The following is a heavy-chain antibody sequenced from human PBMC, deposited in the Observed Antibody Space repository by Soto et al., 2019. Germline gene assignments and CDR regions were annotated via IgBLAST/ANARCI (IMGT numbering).Heavy chain of an antibody. Sequence: SVKVSCKASGGTFSNYAISWVRQAPGQGLEWMGWINLTCGSPNYAQKFQGRVTITGDASMSTAYMELSGLRSDDTAVYYCARARHSSGPYYYYYGMDVWGQGTTVTVSS. CDR1: GGTFSNYA. CDR2: INLTCGSP. V-gene: IGHV1-69*13. CDR3: ARARHSSGPYYYYYGMDV. J-gene: IGHJ6*02. D-gene: IGHD6-19*01.